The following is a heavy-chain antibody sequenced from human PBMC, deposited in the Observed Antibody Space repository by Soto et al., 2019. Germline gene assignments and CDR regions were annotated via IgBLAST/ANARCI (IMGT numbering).Heavy chain of an antibody. Sequence: SVKVSCKASGGTFSSYAISWVRQAPGQGLEWMGGIIPIFGTANYAQKFQGRVTITADESTSTAYMELSSLRSEDTAVYYCARVGIMITFGGVYDYWGQGTLVTVSS. D-gene: IGHD3-16*01. CDR3: ARVGIMITFGGVYDY. CDR2: IIPIFGTA. J-gene: IGHJ4*02. V-gene: IGHV1-69*13. CDR1: GGTFSSYA.